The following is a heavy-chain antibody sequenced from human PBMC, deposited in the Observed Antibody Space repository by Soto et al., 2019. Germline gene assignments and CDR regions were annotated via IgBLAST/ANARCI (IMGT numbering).Heavy chain of an antibody. Sequence: SETLSLTCTVSGGSISSSSYYWGWIRQPPGKGLEWIGNIYYSGSTYYNPSLKSRVTISVDTSKNQFSLKLSSVTAADTAVYYCARGGVEPNDYWGQGTLVTVSS. V-gene: IGHV4-39*07. D-gene: IGHD6-25*01. CDR1: GGSISSSSYY. J-gene: IGHJ4*02. CDR2: IYYSGST. CDR3: ARGGVEPNDY.